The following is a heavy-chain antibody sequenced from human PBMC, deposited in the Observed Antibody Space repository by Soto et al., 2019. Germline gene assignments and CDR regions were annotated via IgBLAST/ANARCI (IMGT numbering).Heavy chain of an antibody. CDR3: ARDTTVGLIDAFDS. D-gene: IGHD4-4*01. V-gene: IGHV4-4*07. Sequence: QVQLQESGPGLVKPSETLSLTCTVSGGSISSYYWSWIRQPAGKGLEWIGRIYTSGSTNYNPSLKSRVTMSVDTSKNQFSLKLSSVTAADTAVYYCARDTTVGLIDAFDSWGQGTMVTVSS. J-gene: IGHJ3*02. CDR1: GGSISSYY. CDR2: IYTSGST.